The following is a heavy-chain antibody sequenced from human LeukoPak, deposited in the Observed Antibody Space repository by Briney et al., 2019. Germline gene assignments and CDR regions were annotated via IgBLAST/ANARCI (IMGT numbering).Heavy chain of an antibody. D-gene: IGHD3-22*01. CDR3: ATYADSSGYRFDY. CDR1: GFTFSSYSM. Sequence: GSLRLSCVASGFTFSSYSMNWVRQPPGQGLEWIGEIHHPGSTHYNPSLKSRVSMSLDKSKNQFSLSLNSVTAADAAVYYCATYADSSGYRFDYWGPGTLVTVSS. J-gene: IGHJ4*02. V-gene: IGHV4-4*02. CDR2: IHHPGST.